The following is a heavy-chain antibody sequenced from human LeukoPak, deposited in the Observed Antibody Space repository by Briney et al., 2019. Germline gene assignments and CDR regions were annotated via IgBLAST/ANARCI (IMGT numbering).Heavy chain of an antibody. V-gene: IGHV3-7*01. CDR3: AREGYCSGDTCYQDDAFDI. J-gene: IGHJ3*02. CDR2: IKQDGKGK. Sequence: GGSLRLSCAASGLTFSSYAMSWVRQAPGKGLEWVANIKQDGKGKYYVDSVKGRFTISRDNARNSLYLQMNSLRAEDTAVYYCAREGYCSGDTCYQDDAFDIWGQGTMVTVSS. D-gene: IGHD2-15*01. CDR1: GLTFSSYA.